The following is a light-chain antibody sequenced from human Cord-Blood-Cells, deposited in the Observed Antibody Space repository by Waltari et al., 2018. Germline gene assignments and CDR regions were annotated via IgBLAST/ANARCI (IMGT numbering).Light chain of an antibody. Sequence: EIVLTQSPATLSLSPGERATLSCRARQSVSSYLAWYQQKPGQAPRLLIYDASNRATGIPARFSGSGSGTDFTLTISSREPEDVAVYYCQQRSNWPWTFGQGTKVEIK. CDR3: QQRSNWPWT. CDR2: DAS. V-gene: IGKV3-11*01. J-gene: IGKJ1*01. CDR1: QSVSSY.